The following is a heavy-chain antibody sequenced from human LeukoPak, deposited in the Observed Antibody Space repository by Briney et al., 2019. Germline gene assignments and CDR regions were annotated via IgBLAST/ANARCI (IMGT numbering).Heavy chain of an antibody. D-gene: IGHD3-22*01. Sequence: GGSLRLSCAASGFTVTNYAMTWVRQAPGKGLEWVSGISGSGGSTYYADLVKGRFTISRDNSKNTLYLQMNSLRAEDTAVYYCAKGGGAYYSDSSTYSAPFEHWGQGTLVTVSS. V-gene: IGHV3-23*01. J-gene: IGHJ4*02. CDR2: ISGSGGST. CDR3: AKGGGAYYSDSSTYSAPFEH. CDR1: GFTVTNYA.